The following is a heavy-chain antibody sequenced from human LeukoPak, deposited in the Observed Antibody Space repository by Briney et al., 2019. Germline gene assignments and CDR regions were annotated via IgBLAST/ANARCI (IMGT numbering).Heavy chain of an antibody. D-gene: IGHD6-13*01. Sequence: PGGSLRLSCAASGFTFSNHGMHWVRLAPGRGLEWVAFIPYDESFKVFADAVKGRFAISRDNSKNTLHLQMNSLRAEDTAVYYCARVGFIAAAGTRSYFDYWGQGTLVTVSS. J-gene: IGHJ4*02. CDR2: IPYDESFK. V-gene: IGHV3-30*02. CDR3: ARVGFIAAAGTRSYFDY. CDR1: GFTFSNHG.